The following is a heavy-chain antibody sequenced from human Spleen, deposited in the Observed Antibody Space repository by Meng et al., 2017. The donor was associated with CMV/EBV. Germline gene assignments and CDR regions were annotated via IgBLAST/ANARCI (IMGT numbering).Heavy chain of an antibody. V-gene: IGHV3-48*03. CDR2: ISPSGSTM. Sequence: GESLKISCAASGFTFRSYAMNWVRQAPGKGLEWVSYISPSGSTMYYADSVKGRFTISRDNAKNSLYLQMNSLRAEDTAVYYCARDPAVLRFLEWFPEYFDYWGQGTLVTVSS. D-gene: IGHD3-3*01. CDR3: ARDPAVLRFLEWFPEYFDY. CDR1: GFTFRSYA. J-gene: IGHJ4*02.